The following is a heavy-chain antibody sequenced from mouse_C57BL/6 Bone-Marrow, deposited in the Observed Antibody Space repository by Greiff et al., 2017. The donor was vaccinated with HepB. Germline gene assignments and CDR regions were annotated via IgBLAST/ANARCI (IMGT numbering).Heavy chain of an antibody. CDR2: IDPSDSYT. CDR1: GYTFTSYW. D-gene: IGHD1-1*02. Sequence: QVQLQQPGAELVKPGASVKLSCKASGYTFTSYWMQWVKQRPGQGLEWIGEIDPSDSYTNYNQKFKGKATLTVDTSSSTAYMQLSSLTSEDSAVSDCDSGGGRFAYGDRGKLVTVTA. V-gene: IGHV1-50*01. J-gene: IGHJ3*01. CDR3: DSGGGRFAY.